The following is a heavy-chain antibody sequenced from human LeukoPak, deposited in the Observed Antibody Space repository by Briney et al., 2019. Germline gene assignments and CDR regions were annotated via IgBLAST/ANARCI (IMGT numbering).Heavy chain of an antibody. Sequence: PSETLSLTCAVYGGSFSGYYWSWIRQPPGKGLEWIGEINHSGSNNYNPSLKSRVTISVDTSKNQFSLKLSSVTAADTAVYYCARGGNGQDYWGQGTLVTVSS. V-gene: IGHV4-34*01. CDR2: INHSGSN. CDR1: GGSFSGYY. J-gene: IGHJ4*02. CDR3: ARGGNGQDY. D-gene: IGHD1-14*01.